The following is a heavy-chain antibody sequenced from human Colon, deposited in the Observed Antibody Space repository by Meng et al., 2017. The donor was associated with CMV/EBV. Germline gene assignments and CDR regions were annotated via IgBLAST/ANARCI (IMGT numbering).Heavy chain of an antibody. V-gene: IGHV1-18*01. D-gene: IGHD5-12*01. CDR2: ISGHNGHT. Sequence: ASVKVSCKTSGYSFTTYGVTWVRQAPGQGLEWMGWISGHNGHTDYTPSLQGRVTMTTDTSTTTAYMELRNLKSEDTAVYYCGYSGYDQPGSYYYYGMDVWGQGTTVTVSS. CDR1: GYSFTTYG. J-gene: IGHJ6*02. CDR3: GYSGYDQPGSYYYYGMDV.